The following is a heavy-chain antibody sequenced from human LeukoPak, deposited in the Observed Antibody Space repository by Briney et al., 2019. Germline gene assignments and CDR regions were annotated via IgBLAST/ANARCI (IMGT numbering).Heavy chain of an antibody. J-gene: IGHJ5*02. CDR1: GGSISSSNW. CDR2: INHSGST. CDR3: ARSNWFDP. V-gene: IGHV4-4*02. Sequence: PSGTLSLTCAVSGGSISSSNWWSWVRQPPGKGLEWIGEINHSGSTNYNPSLKSRVTISVDTSKSQFSLKLSSVTAADTAVYYCARSNWFDPWGQGTLVTVSS.